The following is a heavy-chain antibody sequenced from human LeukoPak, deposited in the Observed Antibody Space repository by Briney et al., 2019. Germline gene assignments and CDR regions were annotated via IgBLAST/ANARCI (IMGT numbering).Heavy chain of an antibody. Sequence: SETLSFTCAVYGGSFTGYYWSWIRLPAGKGLEWIGRIFTSGSTNYNPSLKSRVTISLDTSKNQFSLKLSSVTAADTAVYYCATIAVAGHFDYWGQGTLVTVSS. CDR2: IFTSGST. J-gene: IGHJ4*02. D-gene: IGHD6-19*01. V-gene: IGHV4-59*10. CDR1: GGSFTGYY. CDR3: ATIAVAGHFDY.